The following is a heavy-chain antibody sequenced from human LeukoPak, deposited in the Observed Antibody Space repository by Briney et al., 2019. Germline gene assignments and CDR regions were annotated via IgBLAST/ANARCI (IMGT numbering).Heavy chain of an antibody. CDR1: GGSISSSSYY. J-gene: IGHJ4*02. Sequence: SETLSPTCTVSGGSISSSSYYWGWIRQPPGKGLEWIGSIYYSGSTYYNPSLKSRVTISVDTSKNQFSLKLSSVTAEDTALYYCARTLFGELFAAFDYWGQGTLVTVSS. CDR3: ARTLFGELFAAFDY. V-gene: IGHV4-39*07. CDR2: IYYSGST. D-gene: IGHD3-10*01.